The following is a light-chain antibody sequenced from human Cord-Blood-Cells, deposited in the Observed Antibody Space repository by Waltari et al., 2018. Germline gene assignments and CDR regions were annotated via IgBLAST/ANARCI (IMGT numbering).Light chain of an antibody. CDR1: QSMSSY. V-gene: IGKV1-39*01. Sequence: DIQMTQSPSSLSVSVGVRVTITCRASQSMSSYLNRYQQKPGKAPKLLIYDASSLQSGVPSRFSGSGSGTEFTLTISSLQPEDFESYYCQQSYSTPYTFGQGTKLEIK. CDR3: QQSYSTPYT. J-gene: IGKJ2*01. CDR2: DAS.